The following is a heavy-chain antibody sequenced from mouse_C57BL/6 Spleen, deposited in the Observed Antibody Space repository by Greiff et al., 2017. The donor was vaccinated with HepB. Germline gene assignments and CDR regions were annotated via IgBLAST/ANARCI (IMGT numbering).Heavy chain of an antibody. CDR1: GFTFSNYW. V-gene: IGHV6-3*01. Sequence: EVMLVESGGGLVQPGGSMKLSCVASGFTFSNYWMNWVRQSPEKGLEWVAQIRLKSDNYATHYAESVKGRFTISRDDSKSSVYLQMNNLRAEDTGIYYCTSYYDYAIAYWGQGTLVTVSA. CDR3: TSYYDYAIAY. J-gene: IGHJ3*01. D-gene: IGHD2-4*01. CDR2: IRLKSDNYAT.